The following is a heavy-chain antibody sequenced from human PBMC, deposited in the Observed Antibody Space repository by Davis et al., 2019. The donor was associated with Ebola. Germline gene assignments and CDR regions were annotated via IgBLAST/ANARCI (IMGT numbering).Heavy chain of an antibody. CDR2: IYVGDSDT. V-gene: IGHV5-51*01. Sequence: GESLKISCQGSGYDFANHWLGWVRQMPGKGLEWMGVIYVGDSDTRYSPSFQGQITISADKSTSTAYLQWSSLKASDSATYYCARPSDSSGYKIEYWGQGTLVTVSS. CDR1: GYDFANHW. J-gene: IGHJ4*02. D-gene: IGHD3-22*01. CDR3: ARPSDSSGYKIEY.